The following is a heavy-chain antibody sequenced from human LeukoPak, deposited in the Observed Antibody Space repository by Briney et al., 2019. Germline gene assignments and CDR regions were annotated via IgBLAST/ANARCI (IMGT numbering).Heavy chain of an antibody. V-gene: IGHV5-51*01. J-gene: IGHJ4*02. Sequence: GESLRISCKGSGYSFSSNWIGWVRQMPGKGLEWMGIIYPDDSDTRYSPSFQGQVTISADKSISTAYLQWSSLKASDTAMYYCARHPSDSRYCSGGTCYAPLFDYWGQGTLVTVSS. D-gene: IGHD2-15*01. CDR3: ARHPSDSRYCSGGTCYAPLFDY. CDR2: IYPDDSDT. CDR1: GYSFSSNW.